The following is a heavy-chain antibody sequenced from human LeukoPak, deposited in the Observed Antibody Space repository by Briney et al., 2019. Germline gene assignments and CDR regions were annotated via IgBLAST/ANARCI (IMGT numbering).Heavy chain of an antibody. CDR1: GYTFSTYG. CDR2: INTYKGNT. CDR3: ARDPRIVGATKRDWYFDL. J-gene: IGHJ2*01. Sequence: ASLKVSCKASGYTFSTYGISWVRQAPGQGLEWMGWINTYKGNTYYAQKLQGRVTMTTDTSTSTAYMELSSLRSEDTAVYYCARDPRIVGATKRDWYFDLWGRGTLVTVSS. V-gene: IGHV1-18*01. D-gene: IGHD1-26*01.